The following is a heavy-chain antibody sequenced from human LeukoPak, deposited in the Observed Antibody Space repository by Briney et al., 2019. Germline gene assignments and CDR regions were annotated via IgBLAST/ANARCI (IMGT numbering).Heavy chain of an antibody. Sequence: ASVKVSCKASGYTFTGYYMHWVRQAPGQGLEWMGWINPNSGGTNYAQKFQGRVTMTRDTSISTAYMELSRLRSDDTAVYYCARDAQWDHTEYYFDYWGQGTLVTVSS. CDR2: INPNSGGT. D-gene: IGHD1-26*01. J-gene: IGHJ4*02. V-gene: IGHV1-2*02. CDR1: GYTFTGYY. CDR3: ARDAQWDHTEYYFDY.